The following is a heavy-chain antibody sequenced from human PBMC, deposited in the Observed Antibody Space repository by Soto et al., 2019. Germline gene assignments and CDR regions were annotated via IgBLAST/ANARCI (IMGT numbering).Heavy chain of an antibody. Sequence: WASVKVSCKASGGTFSSYAISWVRQAPGQGLEWMGGIIPIFGTANYAQKFQGRVTITADKSTSTAYMELSSPRSEDTAVYYCARGYCSSTSCYRGFYYYYGMDVWGQGTTVTVSS. V-gene: IGHV1-69*06. CDR1: GGTFSSYA. CDR3: ARGYCSSTSCYRGFYYYYGMDV. CDR2: IIPIFGTA. D-gene: IGHD2-2*02. J-gene: IGHJ6*02.